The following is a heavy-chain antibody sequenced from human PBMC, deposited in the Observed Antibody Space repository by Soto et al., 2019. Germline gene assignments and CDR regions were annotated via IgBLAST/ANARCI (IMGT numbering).Heavy chain of an antibody. CDR3: ARDPRGTVVNPKGQLYGMDV. V-gene: IGHV3-53*05. Sequence: GRSLRLSCAASGFTVTSYYMSWVRQAPGKGLEWVSLIYTGGNTNYADSVKGRFTISRDNSKNTLYLQMNSLRAEDTAVYFCARDPRGTVVNPKGQLYGMDVWGQGTTVTASS. CDR1: GFTVTSYY. CDR2: IYTGGNT. J-gene: IGHJ6*02. D-gene: IGHD2-21*01.